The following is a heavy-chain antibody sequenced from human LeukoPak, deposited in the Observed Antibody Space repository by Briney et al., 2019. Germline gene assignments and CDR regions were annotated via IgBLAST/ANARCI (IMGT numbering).Heavy chain of an antibody. CDR1: GYTFTGYY. CDR3: ARAYGSSGYYYTFDY. CDR2: INPNSGGT. Sequence: ASVKVSCKASGYTFTGYYMHWVRQAPGQGLEWMGWINPNSGGTNYAQKFQGRVTMTRDTSISTAYMELSRLRSDDTAVYYCARAYGSSGYYYTFDYWGQGTLVTVSS. D-gene: IGHD3-22*01. J-gene: IGHJ4*02. V-gene: IGHV1-2*02.